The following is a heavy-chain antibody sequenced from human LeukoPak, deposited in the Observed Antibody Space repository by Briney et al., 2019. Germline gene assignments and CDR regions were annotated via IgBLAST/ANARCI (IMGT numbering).Heavy chain of an antibody. J-gene: IGHJ4*02. CDR3: ARGGVATSMLTV. V-gene: IGHV4-59*11. CDR2: IYFSGST. CDR1: GGSISGHY. Sequence: SETLSLTCTVSGGSISGHYWSWIRQPPGKGLEWIGYIYFSGSTNYNPSLESRVTIPVDTSKNQFSLKLNSVTAADTALYYCARGGVATSMLTVWGQGTLVTVSS. D-gene: IGHD5-18*01.